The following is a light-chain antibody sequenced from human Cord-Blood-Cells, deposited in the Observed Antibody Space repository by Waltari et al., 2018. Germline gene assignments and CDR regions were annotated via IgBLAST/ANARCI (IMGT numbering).Light chain of an antibody. Sequence: QSALTQPRSVSGSPGQSVTISCTGTSSDVGGSNLVSWYQQHPGKAPKLMIYDVSKRPSGVPDRFSGSKSGNTASLTISGLQAEDEADYYCCSYAGSSYVFGTGTKVTVL. CDR1: SSDVGGSNL. V-gene: IGLV2-11*01. CDR2: DVS. CDR3: CSYAGSSYV. J-gene: IGLJ1*01.